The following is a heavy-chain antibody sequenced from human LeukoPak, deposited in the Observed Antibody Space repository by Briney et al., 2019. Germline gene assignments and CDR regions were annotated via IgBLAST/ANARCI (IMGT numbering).Heavy chain of an antibody. CDR2: IYSSGST. D-gene: IGHD6-13*01. CDR3: ARGRQQLLEYFHH. J-gene: IGHJ1*01. V-gene: IGHV4-61*02. CDR1: GGSISSGNYY. Sequence: SETLSLTCTVSGGSISSGNYYWSWIRQPAGKGLEWIGRIYSSGSTNYNPSLKSRVTISVDTSKNQFSLKLSSVTASDTAMYYCARGRQQLLEYFHHWGQGTLVTVSS.